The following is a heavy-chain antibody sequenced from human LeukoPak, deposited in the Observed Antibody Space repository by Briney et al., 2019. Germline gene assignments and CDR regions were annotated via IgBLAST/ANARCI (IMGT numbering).Heavy chain of an antibody. CDR1: GFTFSSYW. CDR2: INSDGSST. J-gene: IGHJ4*02. CDR3: ASIEYYYDSSGYYYPDDY. Sequence: GGSLRLSCAASGFTFSSYWMHWVRQAPGKGLVWVSRINSDGSSTSYADSVKGRFTISRDNAKNTLYLQMNSLRAEDTAVYYCASIEYYYDSSGYYYPDDYWGQGTLATVSS. V-gene: IGHV3-74*01. D-gene: IGHD3-22*01.